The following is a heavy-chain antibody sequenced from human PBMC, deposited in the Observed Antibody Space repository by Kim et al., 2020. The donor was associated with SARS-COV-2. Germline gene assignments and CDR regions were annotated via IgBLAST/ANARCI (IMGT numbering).Heavy chain of an antibody. CDR3: ARGGNYDFWSGYYIESLNWFAP. CDR2: IYYSGST. CDR1: GGSISSYY. Sequence: SETLSLTCTVSGGSISSYYWSWIRQPPGKGLEWIGYIYYSGSTNYNPSLKSRVTISVDTSKNQFSLKLSSVAAADTAVYYCARGGNYDFWSGYYIESLNWFAPGGKGPRVPVSS. J-gene: IGHJ5*02. D-gene: IGHD3-3*01. V-gene: IGHV4-59*01.